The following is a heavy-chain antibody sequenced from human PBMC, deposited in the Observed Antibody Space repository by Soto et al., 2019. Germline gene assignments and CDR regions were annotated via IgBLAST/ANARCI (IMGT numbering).Heavy chain of an antibody. CDR3: ARGGGSTKVDY. CDR1: GGSITSSGYY. D-gene: IGHD2-2*01. CDR2: TSNSGST. Sequence: QVQLQESGPGLVKPSQTLSLTCTVSGGSITSSGYYWSWIRQHPGEGLEWIGFTSNSGSTSYNPSLKSRVTISVDTSSNQFSLNLKSVTAAEPAVYYCARGGGSTKVDYWGQGTLVTVSP. J-gene: IGHJ4*02. V-gene: IGHV4-31*03.